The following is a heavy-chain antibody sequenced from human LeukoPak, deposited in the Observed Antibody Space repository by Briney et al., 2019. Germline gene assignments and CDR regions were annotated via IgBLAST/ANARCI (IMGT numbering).Heavy chain of an antibody. D-gene: IGHD5-18*01. V-gene: IGHV5-51*01. CDR1: GYNCTNYW. CDR2: ISPGDSGT. Sequence: GESLKISCKASGYNCTNYWIGWVRQMPGKGLEWIGIISPGDSGTRYSPSFQGQVTISADESICTAYLQWSSLKASDTAMYYCARRGDSYGRFDYWGQGILVTVSS. J-gene: IGHJ4*02. CDR3: ARRGDSYGRFDY.